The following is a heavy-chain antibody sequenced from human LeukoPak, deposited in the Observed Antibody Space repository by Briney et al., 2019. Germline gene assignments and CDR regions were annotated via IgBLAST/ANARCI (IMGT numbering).Heavy chain of an antibody. CDR1: GFTFSSCG. J-gene: IGHJ4*02. Sequence: PGGSLRLPCAASGFTFSSCGMHWVRQAPGKGLEWVAVISYDGSNKYYADSVKGRFTISRDNSKNTLYLQMNSLRAEDTAVYYCAKDPRADIVVVVAAPYYWGQGTLVTVSS. V-gene: IGHV3-30*18. CDR3: AKDPRADIVVVVAAPYY. D-gene: IGHD2-15*01. CDR2: ISYDGSNK.